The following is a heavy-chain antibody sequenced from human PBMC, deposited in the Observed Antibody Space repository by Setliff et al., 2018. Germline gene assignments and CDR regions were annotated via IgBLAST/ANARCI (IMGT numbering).Heavy chain of an antibody. CDR1: GGTFSSYG. V-gene: IGHV1-24*01. D-gene: IGHD3-22*01. CDR2: FDFEDGET. Sequence: ASVKVSCKASGGTFSSYGISWVWQAPGQGLEWMGGFDFEDGETIYAHKFQGRVTMTEDTSTDTAYMELSSLRSEDTAMYYCAIIGPDSSGYYWIFDYWGQGTLVTVSS. J-gene: IGHJ4*02. CDR3: AIIGPDSSGYYWIFDY.